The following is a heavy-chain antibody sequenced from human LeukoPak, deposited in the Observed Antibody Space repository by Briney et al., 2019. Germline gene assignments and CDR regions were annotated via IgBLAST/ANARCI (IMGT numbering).Heavy chain of an antibody. D-gene: IGHD5-24*01. CDR1: GLTFRSYA. Sequence: GGSLRLSCAASGLTFRSYAMTWVRQAPGKGLEWVSTISGSGDTTYFADSVKGRFTISRDNSKNRLYLQMNSLRDEDTAVYYCATDRAYNYTFSYFDYWGQGTLITVSS. V-gene: IGHV3-23*01. CDR3: ATDRAYNYTFSYFDY. CDR2: ISGSGDTT. J-gene: IGHJ4*02.